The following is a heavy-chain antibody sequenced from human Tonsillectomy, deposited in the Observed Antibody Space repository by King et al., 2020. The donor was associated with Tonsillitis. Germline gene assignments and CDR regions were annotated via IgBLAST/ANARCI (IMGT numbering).Heavy chain of an antibody. CDR3: ASSTYYYGSGSYPLDY. V-gene: IGHV4-59*01. CDR1: GGSIRSYY. Sequence: VQLQESGPGLVKPSETLSLTCTVSGGSIRSYYWSWIRQPPGKGLEWIGYIYYSGSTNYNPSLKSRVTISVDTSKNQFSLKLSSVTAADTAVYYCASSTYYYGSGSYPLDYWGQGTLVTVSS. D-gene: IGHD3-10*01. J-gene: IGHJ4*02. CDR2: IYYSGST.